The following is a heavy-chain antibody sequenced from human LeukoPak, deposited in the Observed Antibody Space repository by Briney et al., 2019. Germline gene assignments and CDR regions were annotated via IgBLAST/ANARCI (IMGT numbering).Heavy chain of an antibody. CDR3: ARGFRAFDI. Sequence: GGSLRLSCSASGFTFSSYGMNWVRQAPGKGLEWVSSISSSSTYIYYADSLQGRFTISRDNARNSLYLQMNSLRAEDTAVYYCARGFRAFDIWGQGTMVTVSS. CDR2: ISSSSTYI. D-gene: IGHD2-21*01. V-gene: IGHV3-21*01. CDR1: GFTFSSYG. J-gene: IGHJ3*02.